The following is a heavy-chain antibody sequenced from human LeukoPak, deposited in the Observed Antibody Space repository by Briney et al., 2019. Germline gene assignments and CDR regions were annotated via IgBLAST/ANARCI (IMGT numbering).Heavy chain of an antibody. V-gene: IGHV1-69*05. D-gene: IGHD3-10*01. J-gene: IGHJ4*02. Sequence: SVKVSCKASGGTFSSYAISWVRQAPGQGLEWMGGIIPIFGTANYAQKFQGRVTMTRDTSISTAYMELSRLRSDDTAVYYCARDFILWFGELFLFDYWGQGTLVTVSS. CDR1: GGTFSSYA. CDR3: ARDFILWFGELFLFDY. CDR2: IIPIFGTA.